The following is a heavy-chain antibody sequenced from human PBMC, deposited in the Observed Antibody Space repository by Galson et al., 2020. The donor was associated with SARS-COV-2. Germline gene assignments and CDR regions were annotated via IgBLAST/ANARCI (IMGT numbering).Heavy chain of an antibody. D-gene: IGHD3-10*01. Sequence: GGSLRLSCAASGFTFSSYAMHWVRQAPGKGLEWVAVISYDGSNKYYADSVKGRFTISRDNSKNTLYLQMNSLRAEDTAVYYCASTAFGSYYYGMDVWG. CDR2: ISYDGSNK. CDR3: ASTAFGSYYYGMDV. V-gene: IGHV3-30*04. CDR1: GFTFSSYA. J-gene: IGHJ6*02.